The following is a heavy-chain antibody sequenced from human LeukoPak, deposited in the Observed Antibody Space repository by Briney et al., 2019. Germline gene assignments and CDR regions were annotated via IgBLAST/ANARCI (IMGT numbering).Heavy chain of an antibody. CDR3: ARVGYSGYDNRGSFDY. Sequence: NSSETLSLTCAVYGGSFSGYYWSWIRQPPGKGLEWIGEINHSGSTNYNPSLKSRVTISVDTSKNQFSLRLSSVTAADTAVYYCARVGYSGYDNRGSFDYWGQGTLVTVSS. D-gene: IGHD5-12*01. CDR2: INHSGST. J-gene: IGHJ4*02. CDR1: GGSFSGYY. V-gene: IGHV4-34*01.